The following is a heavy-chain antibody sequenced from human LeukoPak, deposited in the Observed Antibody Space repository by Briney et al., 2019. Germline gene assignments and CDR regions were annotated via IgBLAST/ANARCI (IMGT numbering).Heavy chain of an antibody. CDR1: GYTFTGYY. Sequence: ASVKVSCKASGYTFTGYYMHWVRQAPGQGLEWMGRINPNSGGTNYAQKFQGRVTMTRDTSISTAYMELSRLRSEDPAVYYCARVKAVAGTRGAFDIWGQGTMVTVSS. D-gene: IGHD6-19*01. CDR3: ARVKAVAGTRGAFDI. V-gene: IGHV1-2*06. J-gene: IGHJ3*02. CDR2: INPNSGGT.